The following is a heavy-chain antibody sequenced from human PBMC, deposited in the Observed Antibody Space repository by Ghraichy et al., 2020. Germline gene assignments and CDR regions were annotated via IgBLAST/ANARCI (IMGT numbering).Heavy chain of an antibody. Sequence: SETLSLTCAVSGGSFGGYYWNLIRQPPGKGLEWLGEINTFGRTNYNPSLGSRVTLSVDTFNNQFSLRLASVTAADTATYYCVRGRYCGGDSCYPRPSSFDFWGQGTLVSVSS. CDR1: GGSFGGYY. D-gene: IGHD2-21*02. J-gene: IGHJ4*02. V-gene: IGHV4-34*01. CDR3: VRGRYCGGDSCYPRPSSFDF. CDR2: INTFGRT.